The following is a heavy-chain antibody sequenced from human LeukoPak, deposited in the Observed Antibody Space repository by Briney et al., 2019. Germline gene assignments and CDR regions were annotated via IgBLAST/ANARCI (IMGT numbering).Heavy chain of an antibody. D-gene: IGHD3-10*01. CDR2: VNESGGT. J-gene: IGHJ5*02. V-gene: IGHV4-34*01. Sequence: SETLSLTCAVYIDSFSNYHWNWIRQTPAKGMEWIGEVNESGGTNISPSLRSRVILSVDTSKNQFSLKLISVTVADTAIYYCARQKRKITMVRGVTATRWFDPWGQGTLVTVSS. CDR1: IDSFSNYH. CDR3: ARQKRKITMVRGVTATRWFDP.